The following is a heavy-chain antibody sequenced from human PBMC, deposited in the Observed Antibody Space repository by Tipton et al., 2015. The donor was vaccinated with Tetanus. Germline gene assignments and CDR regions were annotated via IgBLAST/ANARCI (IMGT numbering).Heavy chain of an antibody. J-gene: IGHJ4*02. Sequence: TLSLTCTVSGGSISTGGYSWRWIRQPPGKGLECIGYIYYTGNTYYNPSLKSRVTISVDTSKNQFSLKLSSVTAADTAVYYCARRSVSARFADGGQGTLVPVSS. V-gene: IGHV4-31*03. D-gene: IGHD6-6*01. CDR3: ARRSVSARFAD. CDR2: IYYTGNT. CDR1: GGSISTGGYS.